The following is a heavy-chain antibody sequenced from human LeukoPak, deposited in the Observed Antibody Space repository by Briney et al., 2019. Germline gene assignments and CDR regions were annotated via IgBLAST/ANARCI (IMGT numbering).Heavy chain of an antibody. CDR2: VGPYNRKT. Sequence: ASVKVSCKASGYAFSSYGIGWVRQAPGQGLEWMGWVGPYNRKTNYSQKFQGRVTMTTDTSTNTAYLELRTLRSDDTAVYYCARGAPRGVWNFYFDYWGRGTLVTVSS. CDR3: ARGAPRGVWNFYFDY. D-gene: IGHD1-7*01. CDR1: GYAFSSYG. J-gene: IGHJ4*02. V-gene: IGHV1-18*01.